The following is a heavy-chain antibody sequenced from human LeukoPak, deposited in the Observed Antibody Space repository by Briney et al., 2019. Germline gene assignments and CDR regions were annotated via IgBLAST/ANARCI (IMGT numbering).Heavy chain of an antibody. V-gene: IGHV4-39*07. J-gene: IGHJ5*02. D-gene: IGHD3-10*01. CDR2: ICSRGST. CDR3: ARDKGQYGSGTRGFTWFDP. CDR1: GGSMRSSNYY. Sequence: SETLSLTCIASGGSMRSSNYYWGWVRQSPGKGLEWIGSICSRGSTYYHQDLKSQVIVSADKSKNAFSLMLTSATAADTAVYYCARDKGQYGSGTRGFTWFDPWGQGTLVTVSS.